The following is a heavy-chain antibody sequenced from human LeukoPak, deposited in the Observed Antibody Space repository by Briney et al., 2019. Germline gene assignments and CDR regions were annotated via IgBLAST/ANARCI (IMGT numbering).Heavy chain of an antibody. CDR2: ISSSSSYI. CDR1: GFTFSSYG. Sequence: GGSLRLSCAASGFTFSSYGMHWVRQAPGKGLEWVSSISSSSSYIYYADSVKGRFTISRDNAKNSLYLQMNSLRAEDTAVYYCARDYYDSSGYYVYFDYWGQGTLVTVSS. CDR3: ARDYYDSSGYYVYFDY. D-gene: IGHD3-22*01. J-gene: IGHJ4*02. V-gene: IGHV3-21*01.